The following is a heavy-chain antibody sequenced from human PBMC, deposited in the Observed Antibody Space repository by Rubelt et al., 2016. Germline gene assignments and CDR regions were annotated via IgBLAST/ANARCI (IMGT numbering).Heavy chain of an antibody. CDR1: GYTLSSYG. V-gene: IGHV1-18*01. CDR3: ARDHVVVTPLDY. CDR2: ISVYNGHT. Sequence: QVQLVQSGVEVKKPGASVKVSCKAQGYTLSSYGISWVRQAPGQGLEWMGWISVYNGHTNSAQKLRGRITMTTDSSTTTAYSGLRSLTPDDTAVYYCARDHVVVTPLDYWGQGTLVTVSS. J-gene: IGHJ4*02. D-gene: IGHD3-22*01.